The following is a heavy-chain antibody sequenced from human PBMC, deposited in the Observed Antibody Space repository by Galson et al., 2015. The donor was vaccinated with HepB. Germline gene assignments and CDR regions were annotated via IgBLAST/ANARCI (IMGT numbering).Heavy chain of an antibody. Sequence: SLRLSCAASGFTFSSYAIMWVRQAPGKGLEWVSGMSDNGDNTFYADSVKGRFTISRDISKNTVYLQMNSLRVEDTAVYYCATRSGASGWYSYCQDWGQGTLVTVSS. D-gene: IGHD6-19*01. V-gene: IGHV3-23*01. J-gene: IGHJ1*01. CDR1: GFTFSSYA. CDR3: ATRSGASGWYSYCQD. CDR2: MSDNGDNT.